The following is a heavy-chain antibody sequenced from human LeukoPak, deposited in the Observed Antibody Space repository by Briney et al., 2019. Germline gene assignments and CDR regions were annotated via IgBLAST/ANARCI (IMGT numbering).Heavy chain of an antibody. CDR2: ISYDGSNK. V-gene: IGHV3-30*18. CDR3: AKAIAAYYYYGMDV. Sequence: GGSLRLSCAASGFTFSSYGMHWVRQAPGKGLEWVAVISYDGSNKYYADSVKGRFTISRDNSKNTLYLQMNSLRAEDTAVYYCAKAIAAYYYYGMDVWGKGTTVTVSS. CDR1: GFTFSSYG. J-gene: IGHJ6*04. D-gene: IGHD2-15*01.